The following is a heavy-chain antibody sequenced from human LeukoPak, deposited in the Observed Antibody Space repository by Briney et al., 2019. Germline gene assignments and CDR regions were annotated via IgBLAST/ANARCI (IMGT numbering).Heavy chain of an antibody. J-gene: IGHJ4*02. CDR3: ARHLSGVTGYTYGRGIDY. Sequence: HPGGSLRLSCAASGFTFSSYWMSWVRQAPGKGLEWVANIKQDGSEEYYVDSVKGRFTISRDNAKKSLYLQMSSLRAEDTAVYYCARHLSGVTGYTYGRGIDYWGQGTLVTVSS. D-gene: IGHD5-18*01. CDR1: GFTFSSYW. CDR2: IKQDGSEE. V-gene: IGHV3-7*01.